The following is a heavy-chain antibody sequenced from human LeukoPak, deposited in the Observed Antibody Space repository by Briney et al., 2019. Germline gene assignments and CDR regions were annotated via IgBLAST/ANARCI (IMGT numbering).Heavy chain of an antibody. J-gene: IGHJ4*02. V-gene: IGHV3-7*01. CDR3: ARDGAAPGLYFDS. Sequence: GGSLRLSCAASGFTFSSYSMNWVRQAPGRGLEWVASIKQDGSEKYYVDSVKGRLTISRDNAKNSLYLQMNSLRTEDTAVYYCARDGAAPGLYFDSWGQGTLVTVSS. D-gene: IGHD6-13*01. CDR2: IKQDGSEK. CDR1: GFTFSSYS.